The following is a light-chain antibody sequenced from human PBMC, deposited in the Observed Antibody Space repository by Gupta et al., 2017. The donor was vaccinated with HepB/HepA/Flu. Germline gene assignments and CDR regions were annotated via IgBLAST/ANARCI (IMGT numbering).Light chain of an antibody. V-gene: IGLV4-60*03. CDR2: LEGSGSY. CDR3: ETWDINTHGGV. J-gene: IGLJ2*01. CDR1: SGHSSYI. Sequence: QPVLTQSSSASASLGSSVKLTCTLSSGHSSYIIAWHQQQPGKAPRYLMKLEGSGSYNKGSGVPDRFSGSSSGADRYRTISNLQSEDDADYYCETWDINTHGGVFGGGTKLTVL.